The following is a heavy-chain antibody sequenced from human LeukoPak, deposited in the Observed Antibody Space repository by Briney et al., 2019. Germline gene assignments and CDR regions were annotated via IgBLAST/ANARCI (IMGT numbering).Heavy chain of an antibody. D-gene: IGHD6-13*01. CDR1: GGTFSSYA. CDR3: ARGTSSRETWYFDL. V-gene: IGHV1-69*04. CDR2: IIPIFGIA. J-gene: IGHJ2*01. Sequence: SVKVSCKASGGTFSSYAISWVRQAPGQGLEWMGRIIPIFGIANYAQKFQGRVTITADKSTSTAYMELSSLRSEDTAVYYCARGTSSRETWYFDLWSRGTLVTVSS.